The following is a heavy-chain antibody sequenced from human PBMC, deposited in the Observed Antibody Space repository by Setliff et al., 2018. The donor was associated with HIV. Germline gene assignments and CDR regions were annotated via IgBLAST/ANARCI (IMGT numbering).Heavy chain of an antibody. D-gene: IGHD1-26*01. V-gene: IGHV1-69*10. CDR2: IVPLLGIA. J-gene: IGHJ4*02. CDR1: GGTFSNYA. Sequence: GASVKVSCKASGGTFSNYAISWVRQAPGQSLEWMGGIVPLLGIATYAQNFRGRITISADKSTDTAYMELSTLRFEDTAVYYCASRAAGPSGRFFYYFNQWGQGTLVTVSS. CDR3: ASRAAGPSGRFFYYFNQ.